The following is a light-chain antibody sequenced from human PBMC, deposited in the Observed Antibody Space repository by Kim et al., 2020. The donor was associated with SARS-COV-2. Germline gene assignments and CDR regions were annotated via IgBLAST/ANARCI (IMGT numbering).Light chain of an antibody. CDR2: EDS. CDR1: KLGDKY. J-gene: IGLJ2*01. Sequence: SYELTQPPSVSVSPGQTAYITCSGDKLGDKYACWYQQRPGQSPVLVIHEDSQRPSGIPERFSGSKSGDTATLTNGGAQAMDEADYYCQAWDSTTVIFGGGTQLTVL. V-gene: IGLV3-1*01. CDR3: QAWDSTTVI.